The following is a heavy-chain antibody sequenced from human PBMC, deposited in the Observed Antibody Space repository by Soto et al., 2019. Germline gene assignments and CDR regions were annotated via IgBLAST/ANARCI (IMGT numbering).Heavy chain of an antibody. D-gene: IGHD2-2*01. CDR1: GFTFSSYS. Sequence: EVQLVESGGGLVKPGGSLRLSCAASGFTFSSYSMNWVRQAPGKGLEWVSSISSSSSYIYYADSVKGRFTISRDNAKNSLYLQMNSLRAEDTAVYYCARENRVVPAANNWFDPWGQGTLVTVSS. CDR3: ARENRVVPAANNWFDP. CDR2: ISSSSSYI. J-gene: IGHJ5*02. V-gene: IGHV3-21*01.